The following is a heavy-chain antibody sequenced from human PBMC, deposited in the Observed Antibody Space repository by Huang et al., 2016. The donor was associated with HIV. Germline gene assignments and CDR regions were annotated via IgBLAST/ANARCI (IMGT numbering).Heavy chain of an antibody. CDR1: GFSISSYW. V-gene: IGHV3-74*01. D-gene: IGHD3-22*01. CDR2: INSDGSST. CDR3: ARDPRIQSWLNFFDY. J-gene: IGHJ4*02. Sequence: EVQLVESGGGLVQPGGSLRLSCASSGFSISSYWMQWVRQAPGKGRVWVSRINSDGSSTSYADSVKGRFTISRDNAKNTLYLQMNSLRAEDTAVYYCARDPRIQSWLNFFDYWGQGTLVSVSS.